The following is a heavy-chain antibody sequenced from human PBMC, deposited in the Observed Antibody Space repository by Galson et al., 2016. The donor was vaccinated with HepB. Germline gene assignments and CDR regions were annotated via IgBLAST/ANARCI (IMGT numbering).Heavy chain of an antibody. CDR1: GFSVSSNY. Sequence: SLRLSCAASGFSVSSNYMNWVRQAPGKGLEWVSVINSNAITYSADSVKGRFTISRDNSKNTLYLQMNSLRAEDTAVYHCARERVATIPHPKYYYGMDVWGQGTTVTVSS. CDR3: ARERVATIPHPKYYYGMDV. D-gene: IGHD5-12*01. CDR2: INSNAIT. V-gene: IGHV3-53*01. J-gene: IGHJ6*02.